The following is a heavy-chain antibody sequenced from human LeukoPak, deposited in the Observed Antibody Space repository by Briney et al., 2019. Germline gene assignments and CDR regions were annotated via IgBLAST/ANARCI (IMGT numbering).Heavy chain of an antibody. CDR3: ARGEDGDYYFQH. CDR1: GGSFSGYY. Sequence: SETLSLTCAVYGGSFSGYYWSWIRQPPGKGLEWIGEINHSGSSNYNPSLKSRVTISVDTSKNQFSLKLSSVTAADTVVYYCARGEDGDYYFQHWGQGTLVTVSS. V-gene: IGHV4-34*01. CDR2: INHSGSS. J-gene: IGHJ1*01. D-gene: IGHD4-17*01.